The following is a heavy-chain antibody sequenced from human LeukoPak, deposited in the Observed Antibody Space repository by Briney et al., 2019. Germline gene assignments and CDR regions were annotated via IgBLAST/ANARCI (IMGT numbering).Heavy chain of an antibody. Sequence: GWSLRLSCAASGFTFSSYSMNWVRQAPGKGLEWVSSISSSSSYIYYADSVKGLFTISRDNAKNSLYLQMNSLRAEDTAVYYCARGGYGGGGYWGQGTLVTVSS. J-gene: IGHJ4*02. V-gene: IGHV3-21*01. CDR1: GFTFSSYS. D-gene: IGHD4-23*01. CDR3: ARGGYGGGGY. CDR2: ISSSSSYI.